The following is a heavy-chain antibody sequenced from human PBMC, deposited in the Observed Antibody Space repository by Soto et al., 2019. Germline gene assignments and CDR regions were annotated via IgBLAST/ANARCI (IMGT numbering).Heavy chain of an antibody. V-gene: IGHV1-69*08. CDR1: GGTFSSYT. Sequence: QVQLVQSGAEVKKPGSSVKVSCKASGGTFSSYTISWVRQAPGQALEWMGRIIPILGTAKYAQKFQGRVTITADKPTSTAYMELSSLRSEDTAVYYCSRNSRDGYTSWWFDPWGQGTLVTVSS. J-gene: IGHJ5*02. CDR2: IIPILGTA. CDR3: SRNSRDGYTSWWFDP. D-gene: IGHD5-12*01.